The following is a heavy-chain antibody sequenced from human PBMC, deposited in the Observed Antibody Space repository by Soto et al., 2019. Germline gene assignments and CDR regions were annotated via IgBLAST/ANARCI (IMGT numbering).Heavy chain of an antibody. V-gene: IGHV3-30*03. CDR1: GFTFRDYG. D-gene: IGHD5-12*01. J-gene: IGHJ6*02. Sequence: ESVGGVVQPGRSLRLSCAASGFTFRDYGMHWVRQAPGKGLEWVAVILYGGTTEYYADSVRGRFTISRDNSKATLFLQLSSLRPDDTALYYCARGGTYGLDVWGQGTAVTVSS. CDR3: ARGGTYGLDV. CDR2: ILYGGTTE.